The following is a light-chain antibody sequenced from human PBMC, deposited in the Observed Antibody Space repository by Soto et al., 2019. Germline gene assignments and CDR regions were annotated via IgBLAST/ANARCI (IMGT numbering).Light chain of an antibody. J-gene: IGKJ4*01. Sequence: DMQMTQSPSSVSASVGDRVTITCRASEDMSTWLAWYQQKPGKAPKLLIFAASNLQSGVPTRFSGSGSGTDFTLTISSLQPEDFATYCCQQANSFPLTFGGGTKVEI. V-gene: IGKV1-12*01. CDR1: EDMSTW. CDR3: QQANSFPLT. CDR2: AAS.